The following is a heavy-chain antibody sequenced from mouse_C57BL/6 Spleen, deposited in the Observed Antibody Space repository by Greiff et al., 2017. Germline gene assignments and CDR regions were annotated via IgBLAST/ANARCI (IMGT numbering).Heavy chain of an antibody. CDR2: INPYNGGT. CDR1: GYTFTDYY. CDR3: ARLGYGSSYVKSYFDY. V-gene: IGHV1-19*01. Sequence: VQLQQSGPVLVKPGASVKMSCKASGYTFTDYYMNWVKQSHGKSLEWIGVINPYNGGTSYNQKFKGKATLTVDKSSSTAYMELNSLTSEDSAVYYCARLGYGSSYVKSYFDYWGQGTTLTVAS. J-gene: IGHJ2*01. D-gene: IGHD1-1*01.